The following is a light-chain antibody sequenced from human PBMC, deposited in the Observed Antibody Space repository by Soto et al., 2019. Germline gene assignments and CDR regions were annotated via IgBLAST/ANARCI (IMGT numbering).Light chain of an antibody. CDR2: DVS. J-gene: IGLJ3*02. CDR3: SSYTIRSTVV. V-gene: IGLV2-14*01. Sequence: HSALTQPASVSGSPGQSITISCTGTSSDVGGYNYVAWYQQHPGKAPKLMIYDVSNRPSGVSNRIFGSKSGNTASLTISGLQAEDEADYYCSSYTIRSTVVFGGGTKLTVL. CDR1: SSDVGGYNY.